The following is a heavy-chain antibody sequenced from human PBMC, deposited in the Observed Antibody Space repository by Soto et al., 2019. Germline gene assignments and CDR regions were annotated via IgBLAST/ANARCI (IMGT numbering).Heavy chain of an antibody. D-gene: IGHD2-8*01. CDR1: GYTFSGYY. Sequence: ASVKVSCKASGYTFSGYYTHWVRQAPGQGLEWMGWINPDSGDTNYAQKFQGRVTMTRDTSITTAYMELSRLRSDDTAVYYCARTKDFDYWGQGTLVTVSS. CDR3: ARTKDFDY. V-gene: IGHV1-2*02. J-gene: IGHJ4*02. CDR2: INPDSGDT.